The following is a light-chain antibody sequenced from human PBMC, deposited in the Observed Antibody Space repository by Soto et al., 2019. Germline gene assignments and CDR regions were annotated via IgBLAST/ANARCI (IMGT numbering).Light chain of an antibody. CDR3: HQRQSWPRT. Sequence: EMVLTQSPGTLSLSPGDRATLSCRASQSVSNDYVAWVQQKPGQTPRLLIYSVSSRATGIPDRFSGSGSGTDFTLTISRLEPEDFAMYYCHQRQSWPRTFGQGTKVDIK. J-gene: IGKJ1*01. CDR1: QSVSNDY. V-gene: IGKV3-20*01. CDR2: SVS.